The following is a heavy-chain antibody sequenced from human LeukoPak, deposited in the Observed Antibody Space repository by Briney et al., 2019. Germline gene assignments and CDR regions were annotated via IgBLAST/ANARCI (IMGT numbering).Heavy chain of an antibody. CDR2: ISTSSSPI. CDR1: GFTFSNVW. CDR3: ARRQGRRGIVGPTILKGAFDI. V-gene: IGHV3-48*01. Sequence: GGSLRLSRAVSGFTFSNVWMSWVRQAPGKGLEWVSYISTSSSPIYYADSVKGRFTISRDNAKNSLYLQMNSLRAEDTAVYYCARRQGRRGIVGPTILKGAFDIWGQGTVVTVSS. J-gene: IGHJ3*02. D-gene: IGHD1-26*01.